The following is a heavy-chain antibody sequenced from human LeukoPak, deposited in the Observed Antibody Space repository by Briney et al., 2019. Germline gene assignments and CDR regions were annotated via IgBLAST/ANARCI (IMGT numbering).Heavy chain of an antibody. V-gene: IGHV3-48*02. CDR1: GFTFSTYG. Sequence: GASLRLSCAASGFTFSTYGMNWVRQAPGKGLEWVSYIGTSSSTIYYADSVKGRFTISRDNAKNSLYLQMNSLRDEDTAVYYCARHDYGGNSGDYWGQGTLVTVSS. CDR2: IGTSSSTI. J-gene: IGHJ4*02. D-gene: IGHD4-23*01. CDR3: ARHDYGGNSGDY.